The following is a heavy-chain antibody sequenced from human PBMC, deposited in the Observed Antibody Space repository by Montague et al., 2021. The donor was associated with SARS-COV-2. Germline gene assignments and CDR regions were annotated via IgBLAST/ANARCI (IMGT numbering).Heavy chain of an antibody. CDR3: ASPYRSGRRVGVYYFDY. Sequence: SLRLSCAASGFTFSSYWMSWVRQAPGKGLEWVANIKQDGSEKYYVDSAKGRFTISRDNAKNSLYLQMNSLRAEDTAVYYCASPYRSGRRVGVYYFDYWGQGTLVTVSS. CDR2: IKQDGSEK. CDR1: GFTFSSYW. D-gene: IGHD6-19*01. V-gene: IGHV3-7*01. J-gene: IGHJ4*02.